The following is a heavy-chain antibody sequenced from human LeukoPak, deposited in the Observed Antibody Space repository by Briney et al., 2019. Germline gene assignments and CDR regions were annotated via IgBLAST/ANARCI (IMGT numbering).Heavy chain of an antibody. Sequence: GGSLRLSCAASGFTFSSYGMHWVRQAPGKGLEWVAVISYDGSNKYYADSVKGRFTISRDNAKNSLYLQMNSLRAEDTAVYYCARETYYDSSGYNPYYFDYWGQGTLVTVSS. D-gene: IGHD3-22*01. CDR2: ISYDGSNK. V-gene: IGHV3-30*03. CDR1: GFTFSSYG. CDR3: ARETYYDSSGYNPYYFDY. J-gene: IGHJ4*02.